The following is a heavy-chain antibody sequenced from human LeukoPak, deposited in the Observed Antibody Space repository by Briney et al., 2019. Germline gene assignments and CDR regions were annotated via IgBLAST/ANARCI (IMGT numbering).Heavy chain of an antibody. V-gene: IGHV3-30*18. CDR3: AKGDYGDYVEMYDYYYGMDV. Sequence: GGSLRLSCAASGFTFSSYGMHWVRQAPGKGLEWVAVISYDGSNKYYADSVKGRFTISRDNSKNTLYLQTNSLRAEDTAVYYCAKGDYGDYVEMYDYYYGMDVWGQGTTVTVSS. CDR1: GFTFSSYG. D-gene: IGHD4-17*01. J-gene: IGHJ6*02. CDR2: ISYDGSNK.